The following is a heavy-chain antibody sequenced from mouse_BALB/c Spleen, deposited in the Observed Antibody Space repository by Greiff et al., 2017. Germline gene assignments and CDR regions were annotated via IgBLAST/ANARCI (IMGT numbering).Heavy chain of an antibody. V-gene: IGHV1-7*01. Sequence: VQLQQSGAELAKPGASVKMSCKASGYTFTSYWMHWVKQRPGQGLEWIGYINPSTGYTEYNQKFKDKATLTADKSSSTAYMQLSSLTSEDSAVYYCVYYDYDGGSYAMDYWGQGTSVTVSS. D-gene: IGHD2-4*01. CDR3: VYYDYDGGSYAMDY. J-gene: IGHJ4*01. CDR2: INPSTGYT. CDR1: GYTFTSYW.